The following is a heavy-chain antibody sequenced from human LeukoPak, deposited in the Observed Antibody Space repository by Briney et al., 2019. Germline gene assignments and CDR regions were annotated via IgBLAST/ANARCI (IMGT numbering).Heavy chain of an antibody. Sequence: GGSLRLSCAASGFTFSSYAMSWVRQAPGKGLEWVSAISGSGGSTYYADSVKGRFTISRDNSKNTLYLQMDSLRVEDTSVYYCARGTVGGSSWPRCMDVWGQGTTVTVSS. D-gene: IGHD6-13*01. J-gene: IGHJ6*02. CDR1: GFTFSSYA. CDR2: ISGSGGST. V-gene: IGHV3-23*01. CDR3: ARGTVGGSSWPRCMDV.